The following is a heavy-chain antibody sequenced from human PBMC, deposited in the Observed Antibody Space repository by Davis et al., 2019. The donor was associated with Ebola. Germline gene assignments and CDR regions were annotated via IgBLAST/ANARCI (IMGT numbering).Heavy chain of an antibody. J-gene: IGHJ4*02. CDR3: ARIYSGYDYYFDY. CDR1: GFTVSSNY. D-gene: IGHD5-12*01. CDR2: ISGSGGST. V-gene: IGHV3-23*01. Sequence: GESLKISCAASGFTVSSNYMSWVRQAPGKGLEWVSAISGSGGSTYYADSVKGRFTISRDNSKNTLYLQMNSLRAEDTAVYYCARIYSGYDYYFDYWGQGTLVTVSS.